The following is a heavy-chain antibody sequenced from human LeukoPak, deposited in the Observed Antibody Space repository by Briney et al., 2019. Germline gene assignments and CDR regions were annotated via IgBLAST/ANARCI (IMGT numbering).Heavy chain of an antibody. CDR2: IYYSGST. J-gene: IGHJ4*02. D-gene: IGHD3-10*01. CDR3: ARGGGGSGSQDY. CDR1: GGSISSYY. Sequence: SSEALSFTCTVSGGSISSYYWSWIRQPPGKGLEWIGYIYYSGSTNYNPSLKSRVTISVDTSKNQFSLKLSSVTAADTAVYYCARGGGGSGSQDYWGQGTLVTVSS. V-gene: IGHV4-59*01.